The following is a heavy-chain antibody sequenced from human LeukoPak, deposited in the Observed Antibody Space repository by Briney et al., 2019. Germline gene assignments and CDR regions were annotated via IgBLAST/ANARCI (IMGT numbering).Heavy chain of an antibody. V-gene: IGHV3-21*04. CDR2: ISYTGTYV. D-gene: IGHD1-26*01. CDR3: VRDRGSYRPIDY. J-gene: IGHJ4*02. CDR1: AFSLNTYN. Sequence: GGSLRLSCAASAFSLNTYNMNWVRQAPGKGLEWVSSISYTGTYVYYADSVKGRFTISRDNAQNSLYLQMNSLRVEDTAVYYCVRDRGSYRPIDYWGQGTLVTVSS.